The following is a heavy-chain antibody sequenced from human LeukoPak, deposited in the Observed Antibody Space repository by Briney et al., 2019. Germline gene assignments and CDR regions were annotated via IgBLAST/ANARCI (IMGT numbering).Heavy chain of an antibody. CDR2: IRYDGTNK. V-gene: IGHV3-30*02. Sequence: PGGSLRLSCAASGFSFSNYGMHWVRQAPGKGLEWVGLIRYDGTNKYYADFVKGRFTIFRDKSKNTLYLQMNSLRVEDTAVYSCAKGRVESAMWYGGFDYWGQGTLVTVSS. CDR3: AKGRVESAMWYGGFDY. CDR1: GFSFSNYG. J-gene: IGHJ4*02. D-gene: IGHD3-16*01.